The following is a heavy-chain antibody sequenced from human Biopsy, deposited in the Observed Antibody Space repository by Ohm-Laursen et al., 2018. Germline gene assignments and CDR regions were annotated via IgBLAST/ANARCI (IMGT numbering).Heavy chain of an antibody. Sequence: SLRLSCAASGFTFSQYWMTWVRQSPGKGLEWVANINKDGSVTNYLDSAKGRFAVSRDNAKNSAYLQMNSLRTEDTAIYYCARDSGGGDSINGWYDALDLWGRGTTVTVSS. CDR3: ARDSGGGDSINGWYDALDL. J-gene: IGHJ3*01. D-gene: IGHD2-8*01. CDR2: INKDGSVT. CDR1: GFTFSQYW. V-gene: IGHV3-7*01.